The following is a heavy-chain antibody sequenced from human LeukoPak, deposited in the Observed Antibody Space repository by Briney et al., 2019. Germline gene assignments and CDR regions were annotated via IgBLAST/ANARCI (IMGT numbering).Heavy chain of an antibody. Sequence: SETLSLTCAVYGGSFSGYYWSWIRQPPGKGLEWIGEINHSGSTNYNPSLKSRVTISVGTSKNQFSLKLSSVTAADTAVYYCVNNWFDPWGQGTLVTVSS. V-gene: IGHV4-34*01. CDR3: VNNWFDP. CDR1: GGSFSGYY. CDR2: INHSGST. J-gene: IGHJ5*02.